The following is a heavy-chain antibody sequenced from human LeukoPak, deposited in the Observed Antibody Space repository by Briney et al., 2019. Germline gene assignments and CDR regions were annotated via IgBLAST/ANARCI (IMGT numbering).Heavy chain of an antibody. Sequence: PGGSLRLSCAASGFTVRSYYMAWVRQAPGKGLEWVSVIYSGGDTYYADSVKGRFTISRDNSKNTLYLQMNSLRAEDTAVYYCAKDGHVLRFLEWSYQGDYWGQGTLVTVSS. CDR2: IYSGGDT. J-gene: IGHJ4*02. CDR1: GFTVRSYY. CDR3: AKDGHVLRFLEWSYQGDY. V-gene: IGHV3-53*01. D-gene: IGHD3-3*01.